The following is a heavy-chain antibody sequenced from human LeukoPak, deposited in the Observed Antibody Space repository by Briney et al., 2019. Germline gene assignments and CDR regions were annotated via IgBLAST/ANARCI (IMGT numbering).Heavy chain of an antibody. J-gene: IGHJ4*02. CDR2: INHSGST. V-gene: IGHV4-34*01. CDR3: ARPDSSGKFDY. D-gene: IGHD6-19*01. Sequence: SETLSLTCAVYGGSFSGYYWSWIRQPPGKGLEWIGEINHSGSTNYNPSLKSRVTISVDTSKNQFSLKLSSVTAADTAVYYCARPDSSGKFDYWGQGTLVTVSS. CDR1: GGSFSGYY.